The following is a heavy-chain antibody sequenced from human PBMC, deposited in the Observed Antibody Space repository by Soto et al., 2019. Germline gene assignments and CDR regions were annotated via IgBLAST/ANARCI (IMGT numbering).Heavy chain of an antibody. Sequence: QVQLVQSGAEVKKPGASVKVSCKASGYTFTSYDINWVRQATGQGLEWMGWMNPNSGNTGYAQKCQGRXTXPXXTSISTAYMELSSLRSEDTAVYYCARTLYGDNVDYWGQGTLVTVSS. CDR2: MNPNSGNT. CDR1: GYTFTSYD. J-gene: IGHJ4*02. D-gene: IGHD4-17*01. V-gene: IGHV1-8*01. CDR3: ARTLYGDNVDY.